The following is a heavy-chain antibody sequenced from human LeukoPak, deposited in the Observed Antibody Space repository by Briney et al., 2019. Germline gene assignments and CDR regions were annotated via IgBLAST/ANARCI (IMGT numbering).Heavy chain of an antibody. J-gene: IGHJ4*02. CDR1: GFTFSSYG. V-gene: IGHV3-7*01. CDR2: IKQDGSEK. CDR3: ARGLVIEGPFDY. D-gene: IGHD3-16*02. Sequence: GGTLRLSCAASGFTFSSYGMSWVRQAPGKGVEWVANIKQDGSEKYYVDSVKGRFTISRDNAKNSLYLQMNSLRAEDTAVYYCARGLVIEGPFDYWGQGTLVTVSS.